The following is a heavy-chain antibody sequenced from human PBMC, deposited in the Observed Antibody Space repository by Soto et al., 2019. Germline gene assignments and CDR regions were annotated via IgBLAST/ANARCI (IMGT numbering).Heavy chain of an antibody. J-gene: IGHJ4*02. CDR2: IYHSGST. Sequence: QLQLQESGSGLVKPSQTLSLTCAVSGGSISSGGYSWSWIRQPPGKGLESIGYIYHSGSTYYNPSLKWRLTISVDRSKNRVSRKLSSVPAADTAVYYCARGMTPGTTFDYWGQGTLVTVSS. D-gene: IGHD4-17*01. CDR1: GGSISSGGYS. V-gene: IGHV4-30-2*01. CDR3: ARGMTPGTTFDY.